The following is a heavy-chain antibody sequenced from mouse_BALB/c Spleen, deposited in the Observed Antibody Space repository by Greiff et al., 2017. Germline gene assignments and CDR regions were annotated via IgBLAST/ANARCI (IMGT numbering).Heavy chain of an antibody. J-gene: IGHJ3*01. V-gene: IGHV5-4*02. Sequence: EVKVEESGGGLVKPGGSLKLSCAASGFTFSDYYMYWVRQTPEKRLEWVATISDGGSYTYYPDSVKGRFTISRDNAKNNLYLQMSSLKSEDTAMYYCARDEAGDGSFAYWGQGTLVTVSA. CDR1: GFTFSDYY. CDR2: ISDGGSYT. CDR3: ARDEAGDGSFAY. D-gene: IGHD2-3*01.